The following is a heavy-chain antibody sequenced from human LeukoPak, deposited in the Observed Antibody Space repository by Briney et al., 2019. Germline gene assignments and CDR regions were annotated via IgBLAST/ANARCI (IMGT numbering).Heavy chain of an antibody. CDR2: INPNSGGT. D-gene: IGHD6-13*01. CDR3: ATFRGRYSRKNWFDP. V-gene: IGHV1-2*02. Sequence: ASVKVSCKASGYTFTGYYMHWVRQAPGQGLEWMGWINPNSGGTNYAQKFQGRVTMTRDTSISTAYMELSRLRSDDTAVYYCATFRGRYSRKNWFDPWGQGTLVTVSS. CDR1: GYTFTGYY. J-gene: IGHJ5*02.